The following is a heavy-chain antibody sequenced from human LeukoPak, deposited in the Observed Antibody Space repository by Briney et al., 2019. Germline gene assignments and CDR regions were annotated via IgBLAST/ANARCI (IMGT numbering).Heavy chain of an antibody. D-gene: IGHD6-19*01. J-gene: IGHJ4*02. V-gene: IGHV4-4*02. CDR1: GGSISSSNW. Sequence: SETLSLTCAVSGGSISSSNWGSWVRQPPGKGLEWIGEIYHSGSTNYNPSLKSRVTISVDKSKNQFSLKLSSVTAADTAVYYCASAPAGYSSGWSDYWGQGTLVTVSS. CDR3: ASAPAGYSSGWSDY. CDR2: IYHSGST.